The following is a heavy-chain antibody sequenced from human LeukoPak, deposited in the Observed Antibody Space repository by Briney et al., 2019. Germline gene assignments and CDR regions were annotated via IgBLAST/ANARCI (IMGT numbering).Heavy chain of an antibody. CDR2: INTGKGNT. J-gene: IGHJ6*02. CDR1: GYTFTDYA. CDR3: ASQPLGYCSSTSCLLYGMDV. Sequence: ASVKVSCKASGYTFTDYAMHWVRQAPGERLEWMGWINTGKGNTKYSQKFQGRVTITMGTSASTAYVELSSLRSEDTAVYYCASQPLGYCSSTSCLLYGMDVWGQGTTVTVSS. D-gene: IGHD2-2*01. V-gene: IGHV1-3*04.